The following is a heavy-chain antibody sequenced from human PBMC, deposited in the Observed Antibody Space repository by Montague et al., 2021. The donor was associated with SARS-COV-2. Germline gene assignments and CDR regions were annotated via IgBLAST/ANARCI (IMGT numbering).Heavy chain of an antibody. CDR1: GGSLNGYF. D-gene: IGHD3-9*01. CDR2: VHFSGIT. J-gene: IGHJ4*01. Sequence: SETLSLTCTVSGGSLNGYFWSWIRQAPGKTLEWLGYVHFSGITNYNPSLKSRVDISVDTSKSQLSLRLASVTAADTAVYFCAGDVSTGTYNFDHWGHGVLVTVSS. V-gene: IGHV4-59*01. CDR3: AGDVSTGTYNFDH.